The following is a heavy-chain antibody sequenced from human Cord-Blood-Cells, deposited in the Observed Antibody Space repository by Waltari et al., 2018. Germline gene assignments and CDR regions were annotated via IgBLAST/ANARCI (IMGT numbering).Heavy chain of an antibody. D-gene: IGHD6-6*01. V-gene: IGHV1-24*01. Sequence: QVQLVQSGAEVKKPGASVKVSCKVSGYTLTELSMHWVRQAPGKGLEWMGGFDPDDGGTIYAQKFQGRVTMTEDTSTDTAYMELSSLRSEDTAVYYCATGLYSSSSTDAFDIWGQGTMVTVSS. J-gene: IGHJ3*02. CDR2: FDPDDGGT. CDR3: ATGLYSSSSTDAFDI. CDR1: GYTLTELS.